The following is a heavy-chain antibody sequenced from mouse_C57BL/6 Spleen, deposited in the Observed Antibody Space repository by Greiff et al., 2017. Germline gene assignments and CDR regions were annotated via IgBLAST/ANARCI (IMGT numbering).Heavy chain of an antibody. CDR1: GFSFNTYA. D-gene: IGHD4-1*01. J-gene: IGHJ4*01. V-gene: IGHV10-1*01. Sequence: EVQLQQSGGGLVQPKGSLKLSCAASGFSFNTYAMNWVRQAPGKGLEWVARIRSKSNNYATYYADSVKDRFTISRDDSESMLYLQMNNLKTEDTARYYCVRHELGHAMDGWGQGTSVTVSS. CDR2: IRSKSNNYAT. CDR3: VRHELGHAMDG.